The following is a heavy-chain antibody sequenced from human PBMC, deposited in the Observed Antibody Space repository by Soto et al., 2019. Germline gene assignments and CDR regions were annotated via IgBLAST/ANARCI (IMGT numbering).Heavy chain of an antibody. J-gene: IGHJ5*02. CDR3: ARWGTTGGLDV. CDR2: TSYDGSNN. V-gene: IGHV3-33*05. CDR1: GFTFRSYV. D-gene: IGHD3-16*01. Sequence: QVQLVESGGGVVQPVTSLRLSCVGFGFTFRSYVIHWVRQAPGKGLEWVALTSYDGSNNFYGDSVKGRFTISRDNSRNTVELQMDSLRLEDTALYYCARWGTTGGLDVWGQGTLVSVSS.